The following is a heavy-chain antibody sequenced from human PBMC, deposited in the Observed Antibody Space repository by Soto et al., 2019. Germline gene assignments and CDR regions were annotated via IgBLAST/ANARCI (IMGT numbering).Heavy chain of an antibody. V-gene: IGHV1-2*02. Sequence: SVKMSSRTPRHNFFKLHTYWVRQAPGQGLEWMGWFTPGRGDTNYDQPFQGRVTLTRDTSIDKAYLDLSGLKSDDTAVYYCARERIAGPFESCGQGTMVIVSS. CDR1: RHNFFKLH. CDR2: FTPGRGDT. J-gene: IGHJ4*02. CDR3: ARERIAGPFES. D-gene: IGHD1-26*01.